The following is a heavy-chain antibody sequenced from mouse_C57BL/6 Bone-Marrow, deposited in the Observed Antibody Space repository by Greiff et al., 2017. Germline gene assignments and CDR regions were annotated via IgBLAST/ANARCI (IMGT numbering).Heavy chain of an antibody. D-gene: IGHD1-1*01. CDR1: GYTFTSYG. CDR3: ARYGYYGSPDY. V-gene: IGHV1-81*01. J-gene: IGHJ2*01. Sequence: QVQLKESGAELARPGASVKLSCKASGYTFTSYGISWVKQRTGQGLEWIGEIYPRSGNTYYNEKFKGKATLTADKSSSTAYMELRSLTSEDSAVYVCARYGYYGSPDYWGQGTTLTVSS. CDR2: IYPRSGNT.